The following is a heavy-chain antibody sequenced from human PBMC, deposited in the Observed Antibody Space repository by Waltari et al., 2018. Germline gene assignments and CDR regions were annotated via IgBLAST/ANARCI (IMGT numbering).Heavy chain of an antibody. CDR1: GFTFSNYA. CDR3: AKALLWFRHHCIYGMDV. J-gene: IGHJ6*02. CDR2: ISGSGGST. Sequence: EVQLLESGGGLVQPGGSLRLSCAASGFTFSNYAMSWVRQAPGKGLEWVSAISGSGGSTCYADSVKGRFTISRDNSKNTLYLQMNSLRAEDTAVYYCAKALLWFRHHCIYGMDVWGQGTTVTVSS. V-gene: IGHV3-23*01. D-gene: IGHD3-10*01.